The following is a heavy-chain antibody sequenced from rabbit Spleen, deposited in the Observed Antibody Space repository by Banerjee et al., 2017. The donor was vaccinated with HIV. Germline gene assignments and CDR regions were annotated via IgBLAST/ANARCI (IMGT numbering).Heavy chain of an antibody. CDR2: INAVTGKA. J-gene: IGHJ4*01. V-gene: IGHV1S45*01. CDR1: GFPFSSKAV. Sequence: QEQLEESGGGLVKPEGSLTLTCKASGFPFSSKAVMCWVRQAPGKGLEWIACINAVTGKAVYASWAKGRFTISKTSSTTVTLQMTSLTAADTATYFCARNGAGSNFAFKLWGPGTLVTVS. D-gene: IGHD4-2*01. CDR3: ARNGAGSNFAFKL.